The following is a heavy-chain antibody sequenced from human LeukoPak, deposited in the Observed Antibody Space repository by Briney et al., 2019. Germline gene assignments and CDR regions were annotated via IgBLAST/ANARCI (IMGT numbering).Heavy chain of an antibody. D-gene: IGHD3-22*01. Sequence: GASVKVSCKASGYTFTGYYMHWVRQAPGQGLEWMGWTNPNSGGTNYAQKFQGRVTMTRDTSISTAYMELSRLRSDDTAVYYCARVYVWLSPSNWFDPWGQGTLVTVSS. CDR1: GYTFTGYY. CDR3: ARVYVWLSPSNWFDP. CDR2: TNPNSGGT. V-gene: IGHV1-2*02. J-gene: IGHJ5*02.